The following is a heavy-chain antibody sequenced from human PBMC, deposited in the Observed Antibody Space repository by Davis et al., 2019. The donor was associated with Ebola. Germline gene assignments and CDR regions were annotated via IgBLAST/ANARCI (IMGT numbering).Heavy chain of an antibody. CDR1: GFTFSIYW. CDR2: IYTSGST. J-gene: IGHJ4*02. D-gene: IGHD3-22*01. CDR3: ARDRHDSSAYGS. Sequence: ESLKISCAASGFTFSIYWMAWVRQTPGKGLEWIGHIYTSGSTKYNSSLESRVTISLDTSKNQFSLKLRSLTAADTAVYFCARDRHDSSAYGSWGQGTLVTVSS. V-gene: IGHV4-4*08.